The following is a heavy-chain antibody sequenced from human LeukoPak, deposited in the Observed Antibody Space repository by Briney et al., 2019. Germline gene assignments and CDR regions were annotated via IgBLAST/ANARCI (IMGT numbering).Heavy chain of an antibody. J-gene: IGHJ4*02. Sequence: PSETLSLTCAVYGGSFSGYYWSWIRQPPGKGLEWIGEINHSGSTNYNPSLKSRVTISLDTSKNQFSLKLSSVTAADTAVYYCARTDFWSGYYTLDYWGQGTLVTVSS. CDR2: INHSGST. D-gene: IGHD3-3*01. CDR1: GGSFSGYY. CDR3: ARTDFWSGYYTLDY. V-gene: IGHV4-34*01.